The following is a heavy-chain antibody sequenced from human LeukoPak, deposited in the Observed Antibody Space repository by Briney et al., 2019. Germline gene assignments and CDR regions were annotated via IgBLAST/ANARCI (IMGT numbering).Heavy chain of an antibody. CDR1: GFTFSSYG. Sequence: GGSLRLSCAASGFTFSSYGMHWVRQAPGKGLEWVAVIWYDGSNKYYADSVKGRFTISRDNSKNTLYLQMNSLRAEDTAVYYCATKIPRVVITGDAFDIWGQGTMVTVSS. CDR3: ATKIPRVVITGDAFDI. V-gene: IGHV3-33*01. J-gene: IGHJ3*02. CDR2: IWYDGSNK. D-gene: IGHD3-3*01.